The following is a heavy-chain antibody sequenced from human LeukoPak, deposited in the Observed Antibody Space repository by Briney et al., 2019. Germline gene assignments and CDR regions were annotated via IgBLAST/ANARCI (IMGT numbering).Heavy chain of an antibody. J-gene: IGHJ4*02. CDR3: ASGTDYYDSSGYYYPFDY. V-gene: IGHV3-21*01. Sequence: GGSLRLSCAASGFTFSSYSMNWVRQAPGKGLEWVSSISSSSSYIYYADSVKGRFTISRDNAKNTLYLQMNSLRAEDTAVYYCASGTDYYDSSGYYYPFDYWGQGTLVTVSS. CDR2: ISSSSSYI. D-gene: IGHD3-22*01. CDR1: GFTFSSYS.